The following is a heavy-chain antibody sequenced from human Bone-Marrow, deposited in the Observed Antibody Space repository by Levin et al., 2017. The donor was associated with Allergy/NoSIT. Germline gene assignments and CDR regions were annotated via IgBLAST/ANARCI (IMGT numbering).Heavy chain of an antibody. Sequence: GGSLRLSCAASGVTFRRYWMSWVRQAPGKGLEWVANINQDGSEKYSVDSVKGRFTITRDNAKNSLYLQMNSLRVEDTAVYYCATWRGGTSAGFGDWGQGAVVTVSS. CDR3: ATWRGGTSAGFGD. D-gene: IGHD3-16*01. V-gene: IGHV3-7*01. CDR1: GVTFRRYW. CDR2: INQDGSEK. J-gene: IGHJ4*02.